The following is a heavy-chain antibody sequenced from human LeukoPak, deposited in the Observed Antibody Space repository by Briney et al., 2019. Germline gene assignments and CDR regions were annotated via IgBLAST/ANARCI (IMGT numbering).Heavy chain of an antibody. CDR2: IIPIFGTA. CDR1: GGTFSSYA. J-gene: IGHJ6*02. Sequence: GASVKVSCKASGGTFSSYAISWVRQAPGQGLEWMGGIIPIFGTANYAQKFQGRVTITADESTSTAYMELSSLRSEDTAVYYCARDLDWNYPYYYYGMDVWGQGTTVTVSS. D-gene: IGHD1-7*01. V-gene: IGHV1-69*01. CDR3: ARDLDWNYPYYYYGMDV.